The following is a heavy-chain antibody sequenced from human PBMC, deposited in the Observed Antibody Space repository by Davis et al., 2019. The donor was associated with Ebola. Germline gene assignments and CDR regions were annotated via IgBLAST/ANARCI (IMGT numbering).Heavy chain of an antibody. V-gene: IGHV1-18*04. D-gene: IGHD3-9*01. CDR3: ARFERVDYDILTGYYYYYYGMDV. CDR1: VYTFTGYY. Sequence: AASVKVSCKASVYTFTGYYIHWVRQAPGQGLEWMGWISVYNGNTNYAQKLQGRVTMTTDTSTSTAYMELRSLRSDDTAVYYCARFERVDYDILTGYYYYYYGMDVWGKGTTVTVSS. J-gene: IGHJ6*04. CDR2: ISVYNGNT.